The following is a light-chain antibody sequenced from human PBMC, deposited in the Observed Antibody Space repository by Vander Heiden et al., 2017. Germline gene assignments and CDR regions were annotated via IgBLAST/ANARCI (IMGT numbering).Light chain of an antibody. Sequence: SYELTQPPSVSVSPGQTASLTCSGDKLGDRYACWYQQKPGQSPVLVIYQDTKRPSGIPERFSGSNSGNTATLTISGTRTMDEADYYCQAWDSSTVIFGGGTKLTVL. CDR3: QAWDSSTVI. CDR1: KLGDRY. CDR2: QDT. J-gene: IGLJ2*01. V-gene: IGLV3-1*01.